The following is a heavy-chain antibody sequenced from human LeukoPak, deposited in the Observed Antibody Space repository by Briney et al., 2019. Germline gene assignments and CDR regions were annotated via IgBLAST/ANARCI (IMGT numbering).Heavy chain of an antibody. V-gene: IGHV3-15*01. J-gene: IGHJ4*02. D-gene: IGHD4-17*01. CDR3: VTLYVDYAR. CDR2: IKSKNNGGTT. CDR1: GFTFSGAW. Sequence: PGGSLRLSCAASGFTFSGAWLSWVRQAPGKGLEWAGRIKSKNNGGTTDYAAPVNGRFSISRDDSKNTLYLQMSSLKTEDTGVYYCVTLYVDYARWGQGTLVTVSS.